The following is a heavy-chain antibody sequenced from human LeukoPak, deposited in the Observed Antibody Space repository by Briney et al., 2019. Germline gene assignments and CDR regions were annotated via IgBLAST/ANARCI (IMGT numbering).Heavy chain of an antibody. CDR1: GYTFTSYY. CDR3: ARERETYYDILTGYYAAFDY. Sequence: GASVTVSCKASGYTFTSYYMHWVRQAPGQGLEWMGWINPNSGGTNYAQKFQGRVTMTRDTSISTAYMELSRLRSDDTAVYYCARERETYYDILTGYYAAFDYWGQGTLVTVSS. J-gene: IGHJ4*02. V-gene: IGHV1-2*02. D-gene: IGHD3-9*01. CDR2: INPNSGGT.